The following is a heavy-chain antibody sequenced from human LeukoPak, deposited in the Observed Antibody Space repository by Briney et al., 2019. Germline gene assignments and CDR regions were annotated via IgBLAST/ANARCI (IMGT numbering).Heavy chain of an antibody. D-gene: IGHD3-10*01. V-gene: IGHV3-9*01. J-gene: IGHJ4*02. CDR3: AENYYGSGSYYNGGPLDY. CDR1: GLPLQVYA. Sequence: SLSLLRGVWGLPLQVYAMLGARDARGKALEWVSGLSWSRGSIGYADYVKGRFTISRDNAKISLYLQMNRLRAEDTALYYCAENYYGSGSYYNGGPLDYWGQGTLVTVAS. CDR2: LSWSRGSI.